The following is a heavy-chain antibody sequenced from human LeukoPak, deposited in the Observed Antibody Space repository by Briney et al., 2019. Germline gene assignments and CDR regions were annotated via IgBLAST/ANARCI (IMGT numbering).Heavy chain of an antibody. CDR2: INHSGST. Sequence: SSETLSLTCAVYGGSFSGYYWSWIRQPPGKGLEWIGEINHSGSTNYNPSLKSRVTISVDTSKNQFSLKLSSVTAADTAVYYCARGYEPATSIYYFDYWGQGTLVTVSS. CDR3: ARGYEPATSIYYFDY. J-gene: IGHJ4*02. D-gene: IGHD1-14*01. V-gene: IGHV4-34*01. CDR1: GGSFSGYY.